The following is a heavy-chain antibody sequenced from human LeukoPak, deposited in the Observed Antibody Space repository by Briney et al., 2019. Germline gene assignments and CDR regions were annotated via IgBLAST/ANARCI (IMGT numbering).Heavy chain of an antibody. D-gene: IGHD3-9*01. J-gene: IGHJ6*03. CDR1: GGSMTYYY. Sequence: KSSETLSLTCTVSGGSMTYYYWGWIRQPPRKGLEWIGFIYFSGSNTYNPSLASRATISVDTSKKQFSLKLSSVTAADTAVYYCARRRGSDISRLYYYYMDVWGKGTTVTVSS. CDR3: ARRRGSDISRLYYYYMDV. CDR2: IYFSGSN. V-gene: IGHV4-59*08.